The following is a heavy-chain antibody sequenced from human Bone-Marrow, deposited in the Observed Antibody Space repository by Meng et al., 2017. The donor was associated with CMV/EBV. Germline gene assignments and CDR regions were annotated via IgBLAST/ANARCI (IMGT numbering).Heavy chain of an antibody. CDR1: GYTFITSA. J-gene: IGHJ4*02. V-gene: IGHV1-3*01. CDR3: AKDLEGHSYAVSLGDY. D-gene: IGHD5-18*01. Sequence: SGYTFITSAVHWVCQPPGQRLEWMGWITGGNGYAKYSQIFQGRVTITRDTSASTVYMELSSLRYEDTAVYYCAKDLEGHSYAVSLGDYWGQGTLVTVSS. CDR2: ITGGNGYA.